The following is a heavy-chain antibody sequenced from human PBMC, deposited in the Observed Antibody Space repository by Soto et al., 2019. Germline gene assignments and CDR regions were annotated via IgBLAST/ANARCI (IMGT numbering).Heavy chain of an antibody. J-gene: IGHJ4*02. CDR1: GFNFSNYW. V-gene: IGHV3-7*05. CDR3: ATAILDY. Sequence: EVQLVESGGDLVPPGGSLRLSCVASGFNFSNYWMTWARQAPGKGLEWVANINQHGTEKFYVDSVEGRFSISRDNAYHSVYLQMNSLRAEDTAIYYCATAILDYWGQGTSVTVSS. CDR2: INQHGTEK.